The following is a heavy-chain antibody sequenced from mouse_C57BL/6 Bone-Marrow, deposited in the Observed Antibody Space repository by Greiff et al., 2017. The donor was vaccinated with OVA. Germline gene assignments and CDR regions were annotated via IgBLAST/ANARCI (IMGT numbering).Heavy chain of an antibody. CDR2: IDPSDSYT. V-gene: IGHV1-50*01. Sequence: VQLQQPGAELVKPGASVQLSCKASGYTFTSYWMQWVKQRPGQGLEWIGEIDPSDSYTNYNQKFKGKATLTVDTSSSTAYMQLSSLTSEDSAVYYCAREDYYGSSLYFDYWGQGTTLTVSS. CDR3: AREDYYGSSLYFDY. CDR1: GYTFTSYW. D-gene: IGHD1-1*01. J-gene: IGHJ2*01.